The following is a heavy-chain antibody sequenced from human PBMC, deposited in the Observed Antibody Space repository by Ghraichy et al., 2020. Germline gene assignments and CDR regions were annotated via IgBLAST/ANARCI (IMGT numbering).Heavy chain of an antibody. Sequence: GGSLRLSCAASGFTVSSNHMSWVRQSVGKGLEWVSTIYSGGNTLYADSVKGRFTISRDSSKSTLYLQMNSLRVEDTAVYFCLTFGGSIAPGYSGQGTLVSVSS. J-gene: IGHJ4*02. V-gene: IGHV3-66*02. CDR3: LTFGGSIAPGY. CDR2: IYSGGNT. CDR1: GFTVSSNH. D-gene: IGHD3-16*01.